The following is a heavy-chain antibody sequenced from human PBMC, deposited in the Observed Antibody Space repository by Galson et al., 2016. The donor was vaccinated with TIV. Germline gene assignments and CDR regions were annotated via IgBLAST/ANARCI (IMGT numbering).Heavy chain of an antibody. Sequence: VKVSCKASGYTFTNYGISWVRQAPGQGLEWMGWIGTYNGDRRYAQKFQDRVTMTTDTSTSTAYLEVRSLRSDDTAVYYCARDVRGTWTNMDQWGQGTLVTVSS. J-gene: IGHJ4*02. V-gene: IGHV1-18*01. CDR3: ARDVRGTWTNMDQ. CDR1: GYTFTNYG. D-gene: IGHD1/OR15-1a*01. CDR2: IGTYNGDR.